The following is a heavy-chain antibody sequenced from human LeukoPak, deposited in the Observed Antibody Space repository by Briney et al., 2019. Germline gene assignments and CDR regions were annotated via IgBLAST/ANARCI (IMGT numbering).Heavy chain of an antibody. V-gene: IGHV4-61*02. CDR3: ARGRSSSWYDGAGDRSYYYYMDV. Sequence: SQTLSLTCTVSGGSISSGSYYWSWIRQPAGKGLEWIGRMYTSGSTNYNPSLKSRVTISVDTSKNQFSLKLSSVTAADTAVYYCARGRSSSWYDGAGDRSYYYYMDVWGKGTTVTVSS. D-gene: IGHD6-13*01. J-gene: IGHJ6*03. CDR2: MYTSGST. CDR1: GGSISSGSYY.